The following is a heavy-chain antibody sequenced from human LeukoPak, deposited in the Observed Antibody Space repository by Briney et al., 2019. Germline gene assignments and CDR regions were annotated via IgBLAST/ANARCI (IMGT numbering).Heavy chain of an antibody. J-gene: IGHJ4*02. Sequence: PSETLSLTCAVYGGSFSGYYWTWIRQPPGKGLEWIGEIDHSGSTNYNSSLKSRVTISIDTSKNQFYLKLSSLTAADTAVYYCARRDDSSGYHKIFDYWGPGTLVTVSS. D-gene: IGHD3-22*01. CDR3: ARRDDSSGYHKIFDY. V-gene: IGHV4-34*01. CDR2: IDHSGST. CDR1: GGSFSGYY.